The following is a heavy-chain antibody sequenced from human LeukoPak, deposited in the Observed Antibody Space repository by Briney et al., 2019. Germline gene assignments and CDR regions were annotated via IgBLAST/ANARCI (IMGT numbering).Heavy chain of an antibody. CDR3: ARAPSGCGGNCPFAS. CDR2: VYADADRDS. D-gene: IGHD2-21*02. V-gene: IGHV4-4*07. CDR1: GPSISDYW. J-gene: IGHJ4*02. Sequence: PSETLSLTCTVPGPSISDYWLSWIRQPAGKGLDWIGRVYADADRDSNYNPSLRSRVTVSVDTSTHQFSLKLISVTAADKAVYYCARAPSGCGGNCPFASWGEGTLVTVSS.